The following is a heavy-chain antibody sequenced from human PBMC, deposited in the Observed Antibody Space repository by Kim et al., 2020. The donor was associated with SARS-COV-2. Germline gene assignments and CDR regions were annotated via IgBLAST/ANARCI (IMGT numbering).Heavy chain of an antibody. CDR2: INPSGGST. Sequence: ASVKVSCKASGYTFTSYYMHWVRQAPGHGLEWMGIINPSGGSTSYAQKFQGRVTMTRDTSTSTDYMELSSLRSEDTAVYYCARDRRELAERGYYFDYWGQGTLVTVSS. CDR1: GYTFTSYY. CDR3: ARDRRELAERGYYFDY. V-gene: IGHV1-46*01. J-gene: IGHJ4*02. D-gene: IGHD1-26*01.